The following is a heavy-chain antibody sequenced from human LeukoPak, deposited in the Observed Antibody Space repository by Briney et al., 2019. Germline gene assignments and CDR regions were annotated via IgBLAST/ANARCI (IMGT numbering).Heavy chain of an antibody. J-gene: IGHJ5*02. Sequence: GGSLRLSCAASGFTFSNAWMSWVRRAPGKGLEWVGRIKSKTDGGTTDYAAPVKGRFTISRDDSKNTLYLQMNSLRVEDTAVSYCAREPRQWPPNWFDPWGQGTLVTVSS. CDR1: GFTFSNAW. CDR3: AREPRQWPPNWFDP. CDR2: IKSKTDGGTT. V-gene: IGHV3-15*01. D-gene: IGHD6-19*01.